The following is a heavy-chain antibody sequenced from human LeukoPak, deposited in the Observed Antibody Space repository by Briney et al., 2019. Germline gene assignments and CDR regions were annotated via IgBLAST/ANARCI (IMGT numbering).Heavy chain of an antibody. J-gene: IGHJ4*02. V-gene: IGHV3-7*01. D-gene: IGHD6-19*01. Sequence: GGSLRLSCAVSGFTFSSYRMSWVRQAPGKGLEWVANIKQDGSEKYYVDSVKGRFTISRDNAKNSLYLQMNSLRAEDTAVYYCARDIGYRYCSGWYPSDYWGQGTLVTVSS. CDR1: GFTFSSYR. CDR2: IKQDGSEK. CDR3: ARDIGYRYCSGWYPSDY.